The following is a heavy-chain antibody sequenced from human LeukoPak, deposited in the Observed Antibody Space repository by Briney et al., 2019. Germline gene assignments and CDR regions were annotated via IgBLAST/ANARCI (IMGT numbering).Heavy chain of an antibody. Sequence: QPGGSLRLSCAASGFTFSSYWMSWVRQAPGKGLAWVANIKQDGSEKYYVDSVKGRFTISRDNAKNSLYLQMNSLRAEDTAVNYCASSATYYDILTGYLYWGQGTLVTVSS. D-gene: IGHD3-9*01. J-gene: IGHJ4*02. CDR3: ASSATYYDILTGYLY. CDR2: IKQDGSEK. V-gene: IGHV3-7*01. CDR1: GFTFSSYW.